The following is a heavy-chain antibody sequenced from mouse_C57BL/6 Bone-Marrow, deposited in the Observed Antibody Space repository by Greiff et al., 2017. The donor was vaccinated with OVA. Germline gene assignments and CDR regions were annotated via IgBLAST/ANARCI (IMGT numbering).Heavy chain of an antibody. CDR3: GRHHLYYYGSGPWFAY. CDR2: ISSGGSYT. J-gene: IGHJ3*01. V-gene: IGHV5-6*01. Sequence: EVKLLESGGDLVKPGGSLKLSCAASGFTFSSYGMPWVRQTPDKRLEWVATISSGGSYTYYPDSVKGRATISRDNAKNTVYLQLSSLKSEDTAMYYCGRHHLYYYGSGPWFAYWGQGTLVTVSA. D-gene: IGHD1-1*01. CDR1: GFTFSSYG.